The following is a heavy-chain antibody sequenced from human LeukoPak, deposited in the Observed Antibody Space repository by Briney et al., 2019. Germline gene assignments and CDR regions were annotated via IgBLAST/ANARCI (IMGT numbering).Heavy chain of an antibody. V-gene: IGHV4-61*08. Sequence: PSETLSLACTVSGVSLSSGGCYWSWIRQPPGKGLEWIGYIYYSGSTNYNPSLKSRVTISVDTSKNQFSLKLSSVTAADTAVYYCARGHYDFWSGYFHYFDYWGQGTPVTVSS. CDR2: IYYSGST. D-gene: IGHD3-3*01. CDR3: ARGHYDFWSGYFHYFDY. CDR1: GVSLSSGGCY. J-gene: IGHJ4*02.